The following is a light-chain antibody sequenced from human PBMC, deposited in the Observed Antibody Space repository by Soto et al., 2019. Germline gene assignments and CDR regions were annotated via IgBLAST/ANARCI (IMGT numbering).Light chain of an antibody. V-gene: IGKV3D-20*01. CDR1: QSVSSNY. J-gene: IGKJ1*01. CDR3: QHYGSSRT. Sequence: IELTPSPGTLCFSPGERSTLSCWASQSVSSNYLAWYQQKPGLAPRLLIYDASNRATGIPDRFSGSGSGTDFTLTISRLEPEDSAVYYCQHYGSSRTFGQGTKVDIK. CDR2: DAS.